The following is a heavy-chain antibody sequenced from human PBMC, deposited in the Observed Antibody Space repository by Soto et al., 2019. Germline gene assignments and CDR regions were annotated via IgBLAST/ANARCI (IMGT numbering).Heavy chain of an antibody. CDR3: ARSPSRSGSYYYFDY. D-gene: IGHD1-26*01. CDR1: GFTFSDYA. J-gene: IGHJ4*01. CDR2: ISDSGHSA. Sequence: GGSLRLSCAASGFTFSDYAMKWVRQAPGKGLEWVSAISDSGHSAYYADSVEGRFTISRDNSNNTLYLQMNSLRAEDTAVYYCARSPSRSGSYYYFDYWGHGTLVTVSS. V-gene: IGHV3-23*01.